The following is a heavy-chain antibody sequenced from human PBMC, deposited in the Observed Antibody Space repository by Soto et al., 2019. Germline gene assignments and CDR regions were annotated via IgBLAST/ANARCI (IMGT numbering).Heavy chain of an antibody. CDR1: GGSFTSNA. CDR2: VLPILGTT. J-gene: IGHJ4*02. CDR3: ARDPALIGFDH. Sequence: QVHLVQSGAEVKKPGSSVKVSCKDSGGSFTSNAISWVRQAPGQGLEWMGTVLPILGTTNYAQKFKGRVTMTADESTSTAYMELTSLTSEDTAMYYCARDPALIGFDHWGQGSLVTVSS. D-gene: IGHD3-16*01. V-gene: IGHV1-69*18.